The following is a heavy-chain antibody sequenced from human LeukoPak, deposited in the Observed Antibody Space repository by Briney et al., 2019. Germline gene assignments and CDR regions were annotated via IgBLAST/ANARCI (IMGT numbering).Heavy chain of an antibody. D-gene: IGHD6-13*01. CDR1: GGSFSGYY. CDR3: ARGGWQQLGYFDY. Sequence: PSETLSLTCAVYGGSFSGYYWSWICQPPGKGLEWIGEINHSGSTNYNPSLKSRVTISVDTSKNQFSLRLSSVTAADTAVYYCARGGWQQLGYFDYWGQGTLVTVSS. J-gene: IGHJ4*02. V-gene: IGHV4-34*01. CDR2: INHSGST.